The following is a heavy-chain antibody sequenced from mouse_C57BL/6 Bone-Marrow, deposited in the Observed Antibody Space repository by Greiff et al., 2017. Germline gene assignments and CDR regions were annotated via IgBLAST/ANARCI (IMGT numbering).Heavy chain of an antibody. J-gene: IGHJ1*03. V-gene: IGHV1-19*01. D-gene: IGHD1-1*01. Sequence: VQLQQSGPVLVKPGASVKMSCKASGYTFTDYYMNWVKQSHGKSLEWIGVINPYNGGNSYNQKFKGKGTLHVDKSSNTAYMELSRLTSEDSAVYYCAGRNYYGSSHWYFDVWGTGTTVTVSS. CDR1: GYTFTDYY. CDR3: AGRNYYGSSHWYFDV. CDR2: INPYNGGN.